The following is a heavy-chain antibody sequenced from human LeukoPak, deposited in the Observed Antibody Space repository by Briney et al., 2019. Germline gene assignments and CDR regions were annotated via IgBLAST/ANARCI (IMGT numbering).Heavy chain of an antibody. CDR2: INWDGGST. J-gene: IGHJ1*01. CDR1: GFAFHDNV. Sequence: PGGSLRLSCAASGFAFHDNVMHWVRQAPGKGLEWVSLINWDGGSTYYADSVKGRCTVSRDNSKNSLYLQMNSLRAEDTAVYYCAKGDIAVAGPIQYWGQGTLVTVSS. CDR3: AKGDIAVAGPIQY. V-gene: IGHV3-43D*03. D-gene: IGHD6-19*01.